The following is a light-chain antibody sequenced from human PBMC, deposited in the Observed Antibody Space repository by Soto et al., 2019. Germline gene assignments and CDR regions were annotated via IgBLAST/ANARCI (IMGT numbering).Light chain of an antibody. CDR3: QETHSTPTT. J-gene: IGKJ5*01. CDR1: RSISNY. V-gene: IGKV1-39*01. CDR2: AAG. Sequence: DIQMTQSPSSLSASVGDRVTITCRASRSISNYLNWYQQKPGTAPKLLMYAAGSLQSGVPSRFSGSGSGTEFTLTISSLQPEDFAIYYCQETHSTPTTFGQGTRLDIK.